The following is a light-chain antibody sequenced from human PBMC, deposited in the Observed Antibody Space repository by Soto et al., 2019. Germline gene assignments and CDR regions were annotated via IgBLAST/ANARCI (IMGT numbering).Light chain of an antibody. CDR1: SSDVGDYNY. CDR3: SSYTSFSTYV. J-gene: IGLJ1*01. V-gene: IGLV2-14*01. CDR2: EVN. Sequence: QSALTQPASVSGSPGQSITISCTGASSDVGDYNYVSWYQHHPGKAPKLLIYEVNNRPSGVSDRFSGSKSGNVASLTISWLKAEDEADYYCSSYTSFSTYVFGTGTKLTVL.